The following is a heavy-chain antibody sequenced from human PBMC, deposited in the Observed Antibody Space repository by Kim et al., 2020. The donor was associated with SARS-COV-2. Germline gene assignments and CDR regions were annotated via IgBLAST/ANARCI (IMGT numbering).Heavy chain of an antibody. V-gene: IGHV4-59*01. CDR1: GGSISSYY. J-gene: IGHJ2*01. CDR2: IYYSGST. CDR3: ARDHREWLQYTANWYFDL. D-gene: IGHD3-3*01. Sequence: SETLSLTCTVSGGSISSYYWSWIRQPPGKGLEWIGYIYYSGSTNYNPSHKSRVTISVDTSKNQFSLKLSSVTAADTAVYYCARDHREWLQYTANWYFDLWGRGTLVTVSS.